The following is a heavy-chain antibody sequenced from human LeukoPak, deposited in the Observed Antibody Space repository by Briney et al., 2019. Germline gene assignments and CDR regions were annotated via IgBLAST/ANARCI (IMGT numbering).Heavy chain of an antibody. CDR2: MNPNSGNT. CDR3: ARAEYYYYYYYMDV. CDR1: GYTFTSYD. J-gene: IGHJ6*03. V-gene: IGHV1-8*03. Sequence: ASVKVSCKASGYTFTSYDINWVRQATGQGLEWMGWMNPNSGNTGCAQKFQGRVTITRNTSISTAYMELSSLRSEDTAVYYCARAEYYYYYYYMDVWGKGTTVTVSS.